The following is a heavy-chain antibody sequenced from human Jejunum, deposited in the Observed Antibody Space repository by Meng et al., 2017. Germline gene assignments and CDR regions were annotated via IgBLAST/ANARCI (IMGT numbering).Heavy chain of an antibody. D-gene: IGHD3-16*01. CDR1: GFTFSGYW. CDR2: INIDGSST. V-gene: IGHV3-74*03. Sequence: GESLKISCAASGFTFSGYWMHWVRQAPGQGLVWVSGINIDGSSTKYMDSVKGRFTISRDNAKNTLYLQMNSLRAEDTAVYYCARAPWREGDNYYYYGMDVWGQGTTVTVSS. J-gene: IGHJ6*02. CDR3: ARAPWREGDNYYYYGMDV.